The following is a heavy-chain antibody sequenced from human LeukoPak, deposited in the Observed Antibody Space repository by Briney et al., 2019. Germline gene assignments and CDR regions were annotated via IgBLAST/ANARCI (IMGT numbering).Heavy chain of an antibody. CDR2: ISSSSSYK. CDR3: ARDYYYDGSGYYGRRGFDY. CDR1: GFTFSSYS. J-gene: IGHJ4*02. Sequence: PGGSLRLSCAASGFTFSSYSMNWVRQAPGKGLERVSFISSSSSYKYYADSVKGRLTISRDNAKNSLYLQMNSLRAEDTAVYYCARDYYYDGSGYYGRRGFDYWGQGTLVTVSS. V-gene: IGHV3-21*01. D-gene: IGHD3-22*01.